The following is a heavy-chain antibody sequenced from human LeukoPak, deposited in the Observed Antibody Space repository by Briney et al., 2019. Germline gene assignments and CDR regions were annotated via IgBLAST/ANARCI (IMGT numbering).Heavy chain of an antibody. V-gene: IGHV3-30*04. Sequence: PGGSLRLSCAASRFTYRNLAMHWVRQAPGKGLEGVAVIGYDETNKYHADSGKGRFTIPRENSKHTLCLQRHSLRREDRALYFFEAEMGTIREDGFVIRGEGGIATLSS. J-gene: IGHJ3*02. CDR1: RFTYRNLA. D-gene: IGHD5-24*01. CDR3: EAEMGTIREDGFVI. CDR2: IGYDETNK.